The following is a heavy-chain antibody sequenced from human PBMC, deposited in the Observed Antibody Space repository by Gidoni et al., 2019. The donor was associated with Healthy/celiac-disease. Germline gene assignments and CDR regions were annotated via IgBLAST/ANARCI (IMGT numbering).Heavy chain of an antibody. J-gene: IGHJ4*02. CDR2: IYYSGST. V-gene: IGHV4-39*01. D-gene: IGHD5-12*01. Sequence: QLQLQESGPGLVKPSETLSLTCTVSGGSISSSSYYWGWIRQPPGKGLEWIGSIYYSGSTYYNPSLKSRVTISVDTPKNQFSLKLSSVTAADTAVYYCARLMGEEMATIYPEFDYWGQGTLVTVSS. CDR1: GGSISSSSYY. CDR3: ARLMGEEMATIYPEFDY.